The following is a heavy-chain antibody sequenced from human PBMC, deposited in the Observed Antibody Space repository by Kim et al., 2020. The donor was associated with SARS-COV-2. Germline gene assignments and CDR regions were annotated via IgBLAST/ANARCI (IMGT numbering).Heavy chain of an antibody. D-gene: IGHD1-26*01. J-gene: IGHJ6*02. CDR2: IGTAGDT. Sequence: GGSLRLSCAASGFTFSSYDMHWVRQATGKGLEWVSTIGTAGDTYYPGSVKGRFTISRENAKNSLYLQMNSLRAGDTAVYYCARAVSGSYFPAYYYYGMDVWGQGTTLTVSS. V-gene: IGHV3-13*04. CDR1: GFTFSSYD. CDR3: ARAVSGSYFPAYYYYGMDV.